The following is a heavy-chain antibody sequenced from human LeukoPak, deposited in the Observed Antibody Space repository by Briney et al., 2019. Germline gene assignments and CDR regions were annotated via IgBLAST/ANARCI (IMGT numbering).Heavy chain of an antibody. D-gene: IGHD3-3*01. CDR2: INTNSGGT. CDR3: ARAGLYYDFWSGYYS. CDR1: GYTFTGYY. Sequence: ASVKASCKASGYTFTGYYMHWVRQAPGQGLEWMGWINTNSGGTNYAQKFQGRVTMTRDTSISTAYMELSRLRSDDTAVYYCARAGLYYDFWSGYYSWGQGTLVTVSS. V-gene: IGHV1-2*02. J-gene: IGHJ4*02.